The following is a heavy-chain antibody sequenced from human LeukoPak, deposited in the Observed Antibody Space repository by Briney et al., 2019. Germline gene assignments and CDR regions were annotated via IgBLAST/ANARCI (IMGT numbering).Heavy chain of an antibody. J-gene: IGHJ4*02. D-gene: IGHD3-16*01. CDR1: GGSISSYY. CDR2: IYSSGST. V-gene: IGHV4-59*01. CDR3: ARGRYDYVY. Sequence: SETLSLTCTVSGGSISSYYWSWLRQPPGKGLEYIGYIYSSGSTNYHPSLKSRVTISVDTSKNQFSLKLSSVTAADTAVYYCARGRYDYVYWGQGTLVTVSS.